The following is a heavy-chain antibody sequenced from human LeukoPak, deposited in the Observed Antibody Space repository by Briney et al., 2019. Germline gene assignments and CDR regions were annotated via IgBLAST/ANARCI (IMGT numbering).Heavy chain of an antibody. V-gene: IGHV1-8*02. CDR1: GYTFTGYY. CDR2: MNPNSGNT. CDR3: ARGGYYDFWSGLTTAFDY. J-gene: IGHJ4*02. Sequence: ASVKVSCKASGYTFTGYYMHWVRQAPGQGLAWMGWMNPNSGNTSYAQKFQGRVTMTRNTSIRTAYMELSSLRSDDTAVYYCARGGYYDFWSGLTTAFDYWGQGTLVTVSS. D-gene: IGHD3-3*01.